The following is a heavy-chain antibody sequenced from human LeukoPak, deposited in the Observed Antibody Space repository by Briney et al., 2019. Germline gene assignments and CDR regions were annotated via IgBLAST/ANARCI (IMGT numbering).Heavy chain of an antibody. V-gene: IGHV3-21*01. J-gene: IGHJ4*02. D-gene: IGHD3-9*01. CDR3: ARETAYYDILTGYVRGFDY. CDR1: GFTFSSYS. CDR2: ISSSSSYI. Sequence: GGSLRLSCAASGFTFSSYSMNWVRQAPGKGLEWVSSISSSSSYIYYADSVKGRFTISRDNAKNSLYLQMNSLRAEDTAVYYCARETAYYDILTGYVRGFDYWGQGTLVTVSS.